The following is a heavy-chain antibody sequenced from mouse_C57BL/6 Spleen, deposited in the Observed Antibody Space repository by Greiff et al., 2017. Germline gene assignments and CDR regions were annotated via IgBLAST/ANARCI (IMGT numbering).Heavy chain of an antibody. D-gene: IGHD1-1*01. CDR1: GYTFTDYY. Sequence: VQLQQSGAELVKPGASVKISCKASGYTFTDYYINWVKQRPGQGLEWIGKIGPGRGSTYYNEKFKGKATLTADKSSSTAYMQLSSLTSEDSTVYFCAREPDYYGSSYRWYFDVWGTGTTVTVSS. CDR3: AREPDYYGSSYRWYFDV. V-gene: IGHV1-77*01. J-gene: IGHJ1*03. CDR2: IGPGRGST.